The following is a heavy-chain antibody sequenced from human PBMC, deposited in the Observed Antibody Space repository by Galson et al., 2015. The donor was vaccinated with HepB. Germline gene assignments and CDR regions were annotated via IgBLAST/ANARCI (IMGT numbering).Heavy chain of an antibody. Sequence: ATLSLTCTVSSDSVNNDLYYWHWVRQPPGQGLQWIGHVYHSGSTSYNPSLKSRVTISLDTSRNQFSLRLTSVTAADTAVYYCARDMWRHYGMDFWGQGTTVTVSS. CDR1: SDSVNNDLYY. J-gene: IGHJ6*02. V-gene: IGHV4-61*01. D-gene: IGHD2-21*01. CDR2: VYHSGST. CDR3: ARDMWRHYGMDF.